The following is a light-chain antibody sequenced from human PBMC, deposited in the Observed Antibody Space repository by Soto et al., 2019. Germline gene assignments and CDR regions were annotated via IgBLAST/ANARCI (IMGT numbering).Light chain of an antibody. CDR1: SSNVGGNP. J-gene: IGLJ1*01. Sequence: LTQPPSASGTPGQRVTISCSGSSSNVGGNPVNWYQHVPTTAPKLLIYTNTQRPSGVPDRFSGSKSGTSASLAISGLQSEDEADYYCASWDDSLNGPAFGTGTKVTVL. CDR3: ASWDDSLNGPA. CDR2: TNT. V-gene: IGLV1-44*01.